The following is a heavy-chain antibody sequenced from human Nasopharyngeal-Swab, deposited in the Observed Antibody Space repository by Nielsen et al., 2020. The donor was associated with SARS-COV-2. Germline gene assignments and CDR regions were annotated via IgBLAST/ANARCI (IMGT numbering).Heavy chain of an antibody. Sequence: VCQAPGRGVAWVAVIWYDEGNKFYADSVKGRFAISRDNSENTLYLQMNSLRAEDTAVYYCARFGLYDTLTGYYSHYYMDVWGKGTTVTVSS. D-gene: IGHD3-9*01. V-gene: IGHV3-33*01. J-gene: IGHJ6*03. CDR2: IWYDEGNK. CDR3: ARFGLYDTLTGYYSHYYMDV.